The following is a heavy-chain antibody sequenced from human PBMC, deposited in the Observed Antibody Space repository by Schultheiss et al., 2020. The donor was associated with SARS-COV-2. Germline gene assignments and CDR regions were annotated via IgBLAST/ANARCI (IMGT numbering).Heavy chain of an antibody. V-gene: IGHV3-23*01. J-gene: IGHJ4*02. CDR2: ISGSGGRT. D-gene: IGHD5-18*01. CDR3: AKDLGYVDTAMVAYYFDF. Sequence: GGSLRLSCAASGFTFSSYAMSWVRQAPGKGLEWVSAISGSGGRTYYADSVKGRFTISRDNSKNTLYLQMNSLRAEDTAVYYCAKDLGYVDTAMVAYYFDFWGQGALVTGSS. CDR1: GFTFSSYA.